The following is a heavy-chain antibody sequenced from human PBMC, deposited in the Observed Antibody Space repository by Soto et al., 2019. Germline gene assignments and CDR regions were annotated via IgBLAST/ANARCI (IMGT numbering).Heavy chain of an antibody. V-gene: IGHV4-31*03. D-gene: IGHD2-2*01. Sequence: QVQLQESGPGLVKPSQTLSLTCTVSGGSISSGGYYWSWIRQHPGKGLEWIGYIYYSGSTYYNPSLKRXXTXAXXTSKDQFSLKLSSVTAADTAVYYCAVSRDGYSMDVWGQGTTVTVSS. CDR1: GGSISSGGYY. CDR2: IYYSGST. CDR3: AVSRDGYSMDV. J-gene: IGHJ6*02.